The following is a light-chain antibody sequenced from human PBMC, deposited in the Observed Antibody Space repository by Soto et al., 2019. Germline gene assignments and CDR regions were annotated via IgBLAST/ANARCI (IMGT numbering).Light chain of an antibody. V-gene: IGLV3-1*01. CDR3: XAWDSSTVV. CDR1: KLGDKY. CDR2: QNN. J-gene: IGLJ2*01. Sequence: SYELTQPPSVSVSPGQTASITCSGDKLGDKYACWYQQKPGQSPVLVIYQNNKRPSGIPERFSGSNFGNTATLTISGTQAXXXXXYYCXAWDSSTVVFGGGTKLTVL.